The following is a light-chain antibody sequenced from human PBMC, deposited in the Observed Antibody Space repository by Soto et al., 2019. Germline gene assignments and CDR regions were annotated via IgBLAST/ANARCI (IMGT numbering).Light chain of an antibody. Sequence: DIQMTQSPSTLSASVGDRVTTTCRASQSISSWLAWYQQKPGKAPKLLIYKASSLESGVPSRFSGSGSGTEFTLTISSLQPDDFATYYCQQYNRFSTFGGGTKVEIK. V-gene: IGKV1-5*03. CDR2: KAS. CDR1: QSISSW. J-gene: IGKJ4*01. CDR3: QQYNRFST.